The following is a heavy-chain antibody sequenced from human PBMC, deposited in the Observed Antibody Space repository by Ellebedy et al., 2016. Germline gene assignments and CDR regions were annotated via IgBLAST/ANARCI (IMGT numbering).Heavy chain of an antibody. J-gene: IGHJ3*02. CDR1: GLTFSNCA. D-gene: IGHD1-14*01. Sequence: GESLKISXAVSGLTFSNCAISWVRQAPGKGLEWVSSISSSSSYIYYADSVKGRFTISRDNAKNSLYLQMNSLRAEDTAVYYCARLHRPLWAFDIWGQGTMVTVSS. CDR3: ARLHRPLWAFDI. V-gene: IGHV3-21*01. CDR2: ISSSSSYI.